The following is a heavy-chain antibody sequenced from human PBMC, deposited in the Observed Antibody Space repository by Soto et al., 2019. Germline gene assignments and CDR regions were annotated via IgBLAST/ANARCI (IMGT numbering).Heavy chain of an antibody. V-gene: IGHV1-69*01. J-gene: IGHJ4*02. D-gene: IGHD2-2*02. CDR2: IIPIFGTA. Sequence: QVQLVQSGAEVKKPGSSVKVSCKASGGTFSSYAISWVRQAPGQGLEWMGGIIPIFGTANYAQKFQGRVTITADESTSTGYMELSSLRSEDTAVYYCASRYCSSTSCYIEYFDYWGQGTLVTVSS. CDR3: ASRYCSSTSCYIEYFDY. CDR1: GGTFSSYA.